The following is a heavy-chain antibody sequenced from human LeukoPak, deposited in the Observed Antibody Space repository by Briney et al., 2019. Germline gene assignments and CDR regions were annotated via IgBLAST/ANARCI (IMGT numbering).Heavy chain of an antibody. CDR2: IYYNGNT. Sequence: SETLSLTCNVSGGPIGGHTFYWDWIRQPPGKGLEWIATIYYNGNTFYNPSLRSRVAISKDMSKSQFSLHLSSVTAADTAVYYCARLTALAGHRGAFDIWGPGTLVTVSS. CDR3: ARLTALAGHRGAFDI. J-gene: IGHJ3*02. D-gene: IGHD6-19*01. V-gene: IGHV4-39*01. CDR1: GGPIGGHTFY.